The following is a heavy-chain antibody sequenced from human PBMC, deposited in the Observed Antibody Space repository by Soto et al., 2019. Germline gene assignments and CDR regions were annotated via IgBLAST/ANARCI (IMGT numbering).Heavy chain of an antibody. V-gene: IGHV4-34*01. J-gene: IGHJ4*02. CDR1: GGSFSGYY. D-gene: IGHD2-21*01. CDR3: ARDKIPGLFDY. Sequence: QVQLQQWGAGLLKPSETLSLTCAVYGGSFSGYYWTWIRKPPGTGLEWIGEINHSGLTNYNPSLKSRVTISVDTSKTQFSLKLTSVTAADTAVYYCARDKIPGLFDYWGQGTLVSVSS. CDR2: INHSGLT.